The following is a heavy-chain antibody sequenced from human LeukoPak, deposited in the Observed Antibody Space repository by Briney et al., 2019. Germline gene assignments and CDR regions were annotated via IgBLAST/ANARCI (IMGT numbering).Heavy chain of an antibody. CDR2: INPSGGST. D-gene: IGHD4-17*01. V-gene: IGHV1-46*01. CDR1: GYTFTSYY. Sequence: ASVKVSCKASGYTFTSYYMRWVRQAPGQGLEWMGIINPSGGSTSYAQKFQGRVTMTRDTSTSTVYMELSSLRSEDTAVYYCARGDYGDYQLDYWGQGTLVTASS. J-gene: IGHJ4*02. CDR3: ARGDYGDYQLDY.